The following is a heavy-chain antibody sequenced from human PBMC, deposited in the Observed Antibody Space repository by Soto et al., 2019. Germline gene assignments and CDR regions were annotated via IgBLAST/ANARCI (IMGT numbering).Heavy chain of an antibody. Sequence: ASVKGSCKASGYTFTSYYMHWVRQAPGQGLEWMGIINPSGGSTSYAQKFQGRVTMTRDTSTSTAYMELSGLRSEDTAVYYCARGRYCATTTCYTWTWFDPWCQGTPVTVSS. D-gene: IGHD2-2*02. CDR2: INPSGGST. J-gene: IGHJ5*02. V-gene: IGHV1-46*01. CDR1: GYTFTSYY. CDR3: ARGRYCATTTCYTWTWFDP.